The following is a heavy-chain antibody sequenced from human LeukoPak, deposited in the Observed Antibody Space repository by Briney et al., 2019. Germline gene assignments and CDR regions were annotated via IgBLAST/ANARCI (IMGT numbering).Heavy chain of an antibody. CDR3: ARRSLGYCSGGSCYSGGWFDP. CDR1: GYSFTSYW. V-gene: IGHV5-51*01. CDR2: IYPGDSDT. Sequence: GESLKISCKGSGYSFTSYWIGWVRLMPGKGLEWMGIIYPGDSDTRYSPSFQGQVTISADKSISTAYLQWSSLKASDTAMYYCARRSLGYCSGGSCYSGGWFDPWGQGTLVTVSS. D-gene: IGHD2-15*01. J-gene: IGHJ5*02.